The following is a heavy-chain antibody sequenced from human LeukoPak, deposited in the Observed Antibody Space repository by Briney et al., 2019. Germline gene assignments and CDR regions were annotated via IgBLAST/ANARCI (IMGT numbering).Heavy chain of an antibody. CDR3: ARGIVVVVAATLLLTPGNWFDP. CDR1: GGSISSSSYY. J-gene: IGHJ5*02. D-gene: IGHD2-15*01. V-gene: IGHV4-39*07. Sequence: SETLSLTCTVSGGSISSSSYYWGWIRQPPGKGLEWIGSIYYSGSTYYNPSLKSRVTISVDTSKNQFSLKLSSVTAADTAVYYCARGIVVVVAATLLLTPGNWFDPWGQGTLVTVSS. CDR2: IYYSGST.